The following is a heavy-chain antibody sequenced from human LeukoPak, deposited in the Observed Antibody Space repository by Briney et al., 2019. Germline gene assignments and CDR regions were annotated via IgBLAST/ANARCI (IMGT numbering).Heavy chain of an antibody. V-gene: IGHV4-59*08. CDR2: ISDIGSI. CDR1: GGSISSYY. J-gene: IGHJ4*02. Sequence: SETLSLTCTVSGGSISSYYWSWIRQPPGKGLEWIAYISDIGSIIYNPSLKSRVTISLDTSKNQFSLKLSSVTAADTAVYYCAGHHPRNTVDFWGQGTLVTVPS. CDR3: AGHHPRNTVDF. D-gene: IGHD2-8*02.